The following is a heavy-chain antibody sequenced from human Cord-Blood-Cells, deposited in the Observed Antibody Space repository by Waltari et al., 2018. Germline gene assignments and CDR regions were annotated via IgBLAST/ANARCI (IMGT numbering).Heavy chain of an antibody. J-gene: IGHJ6*02. CDR2: IYHTGST. CDR1: GGSISSSHW. D-gene: IGHD2-2*01. CDR3: ARDRDIVVVPAGVVAPVGMDV. V-gene: IGHV4-4*02. Sequence: QVQMQESGPGLVKPSGPLSLTCAVAGGSISSSHWWSWVRQPPGKGLAWIGEIYHTGSTNYNPSLRSRVTISVDKSNNQFSLKLSSVTAADTAVYYCARDRDIVVVPAGVVAPVGMDVWGQGTTVTVSS.